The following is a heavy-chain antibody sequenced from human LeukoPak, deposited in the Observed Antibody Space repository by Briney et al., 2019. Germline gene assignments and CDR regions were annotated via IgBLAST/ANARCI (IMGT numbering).Heavy chain of an antibody. J-gene: IGHJ4*02. D-gene: IGHD3-3*01. CDR2: IYYSGST. CDR3: ARIGFLGDTDY. V-gene: IGHV4-39*07. Sequence: SETLSLTCSVSGGSISSSNYYWGWIRQPPGKGLEWIGTIYYSGSTYYNPSLKSRVTISLDTSNNQFSLKLSSVTAADTAMYYCARIGFLGDTDYWGQGTLVTVSS. CDR1: GGSISSSNYY.